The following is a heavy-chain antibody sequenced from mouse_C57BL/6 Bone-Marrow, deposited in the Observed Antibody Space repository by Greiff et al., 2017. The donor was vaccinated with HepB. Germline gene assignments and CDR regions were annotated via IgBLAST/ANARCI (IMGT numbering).Heavy chain of an antibody. CDR1: GFSLTSYG. CDR3: ATHYYGNYVGAMDY. V-gene: IGHV2-2*01. D-gene: IGHD2-1*01. Sequence: VMLVESGPGLVQPSQSLSITCTVSGFSLTSYGVHWVRQSPGKGLEWLGVIWSGGSTDYNAAFISRLSISKDNSKSQVFFKMNSLQADDTAIYYCATHYYGNYVGAMDYWGQGTSVTVSS. CDR2: IWSGGST. J-gene: IGHJ4*01.